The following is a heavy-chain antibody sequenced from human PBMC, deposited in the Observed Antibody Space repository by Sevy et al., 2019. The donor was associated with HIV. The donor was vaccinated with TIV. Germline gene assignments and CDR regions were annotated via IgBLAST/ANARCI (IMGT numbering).Heavy chain of an antibody. CDR3: AKDPTRRGYCSSTSCYGYWFDP. CDR2: ISGSGGST. Sequence: GGSLRLSCAASGFTFSSYAMSWVRQAPGKGLEWVSAISGSGGSTYYADSVKGRFTISRDNSKNMLYLQMNSLRAEDTAVYYCAKDPTRRGYCSSTSCYGYWFDPWGQGTLVTVSS. V-gene: IGHV3-23*01. CDR1: GFTFSSYA. D-gene: IGHD2-2*01. J-gene: IGHJ5*02.